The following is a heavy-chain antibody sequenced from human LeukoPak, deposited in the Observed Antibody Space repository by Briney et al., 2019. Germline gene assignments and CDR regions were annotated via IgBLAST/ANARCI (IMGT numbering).Heavy chain of an antibody. V-gene: IGHV3-74*01. CDR3: AKVLAVTSYGAKSIFDH. Sequence: GGSLRLSCAASGFTFSSYWMHWVRQAPGKGLVWVSRINSDGSSTSYADSVKGRFTISRDNAKNTLYLQMNSLRAEDTAVYYCAKVLAVTSYGAKSIFDHWGQGTLVTVSS. CDR2: INSDGSST. CDR1: GFTFSSYW. J-gene: IGHJ4*02. D-gene: IGHD4-23*01.